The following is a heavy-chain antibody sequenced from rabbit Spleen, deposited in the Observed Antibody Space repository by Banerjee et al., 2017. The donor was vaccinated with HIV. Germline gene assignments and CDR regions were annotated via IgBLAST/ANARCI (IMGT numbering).Heavy chain of an antibody. CDR2: IDPIFGST. D-gene: IGHD8-1*01. V-gene: IGHV1S7*01. CDR3: ARDGAGSSYFNL. J-gene: IGHJ4*01. Sequence: QLKESGGGLVQPGGSLKLSCKASGFDFSSYYMNWVRQAPGKGLEWIGYIDPIFGSTDYASWVNGRFTISSHNAQNTLYLQLNSLTAADTATYFCARDGAGSSYFNLWGPGTLVTVS. CDR1: GFDFSSYY.